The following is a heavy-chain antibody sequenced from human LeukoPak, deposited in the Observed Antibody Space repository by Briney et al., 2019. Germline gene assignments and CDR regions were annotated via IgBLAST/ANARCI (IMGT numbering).Heavy chain of an antibody. J-gene: IGHJ4*02. CDR1: GCSISSSSYY. CDR3: ARKSYGLEIDY. V-gene: IGHV4-39*01. Sequence: TSETLSLTCTVSGCSISSSSYYWGWIRQPPGKGLEWIGSIYYSGSTYYNPSLKSRVTISVDTSKNQFSLKLSSVTAADTAVYYCARKSYGLEIDYWGQGTLVTVSS. CDR2: IYYSGST. D-gene: IGHD5-18*01.